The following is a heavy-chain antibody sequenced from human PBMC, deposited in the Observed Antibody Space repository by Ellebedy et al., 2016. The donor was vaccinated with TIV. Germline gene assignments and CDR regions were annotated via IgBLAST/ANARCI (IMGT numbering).Heavy chain of an antibody. J-gene: IGHJ3*02. CDR2: IYYSGST. CDR1: GGSISSYY. D-gene: IGHD6-13*01. V-gene: IGHV4-59*08. CDR3: ARGDSSSWYDAFDI. Sequence: SETLSLTCTVSGGSISSYYWSWIRQPPGKGLEWIGYIYYSGSTNYNPSLKSRVTISVDTSKNQFSLKLSSVTAADTAVYYCARGDSSSWYDAFDIWGQGTMVTVSS.